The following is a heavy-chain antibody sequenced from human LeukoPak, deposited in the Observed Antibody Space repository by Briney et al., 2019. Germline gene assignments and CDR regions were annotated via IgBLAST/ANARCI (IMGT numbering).Heavy chain of an antibody. J-gene: IGHJ4*02. D-gene: IGHD2-15*01. Sequence: GGSLRLSCAASGFTFSSYWMSWVRHTPGKGLEWVANIRPDGSEEQYVDSTKGRFSISRDNAQNSLYLQMNSLRAEDTAVYYCTRFSRSAESHWGQGTLVTVSS. CDR2: IRPDGSEE. V-gene: IGHV3-7*01. CDR3: TRFSRSAESH. CDR1: GFTFSSYW.